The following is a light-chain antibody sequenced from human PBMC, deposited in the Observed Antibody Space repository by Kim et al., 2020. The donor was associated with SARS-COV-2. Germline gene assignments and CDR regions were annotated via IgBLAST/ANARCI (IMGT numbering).Light chain of an antibody. CDR3: QQYGSSPLYS. CDR2: GAS. V-gene: IGKV3-20*01. Sequence: EIVLTQSPGSLSLSPGERATLSCRASQNIAGSYLAWYQQKPGQAPRLLIYGASKRATGVPDRFSGSGSGADFTLTISGLEPEDFGVYYCQQYGSSPLYSFGQGTKLEI. CDR1: QNIAGSY. J-gene: IGKJ2*01.